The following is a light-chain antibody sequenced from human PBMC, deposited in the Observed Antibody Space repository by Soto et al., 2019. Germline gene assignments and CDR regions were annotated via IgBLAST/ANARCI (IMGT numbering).Light chain of an antibody. CDR3: SSYTGSNTI. Sequence: QSVLTQPPSASESPGQSVTISCTGTNSDVGAYDYVSWYQQHPGKAPKLMIFEVSKRPSGVPARFSGSKSGNTASLTVSGLQAEDEANYYCSSYTGSNTIFGGGTKLTVL. J-gene: IGLJ2*01. CDR1: NSDVGAYDY. CDR2: EVS. V-gene: IGLV2-8*01.